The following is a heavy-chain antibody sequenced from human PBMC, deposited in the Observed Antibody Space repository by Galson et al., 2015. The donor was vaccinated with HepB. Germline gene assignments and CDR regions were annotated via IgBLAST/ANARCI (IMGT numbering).Heavy chain of an antibody. J-gene: IGHJ6*02. V-gene: IGHV1-24*01. CDR1: GYTLTELS. CDR2: FDPEDGET. CDR3: ATVGVGTTVTFYYYYYGMDV. D-gene: IGHD4-17*01. Sequence: SVKVSCKVSGYTLTELSMHWVRQAPGKGLEWMGGFDPEDGETIYAQKFQGRVTMTEDTSTDTAYMELSSLRSEDTAVYYCATVGVGTTVTFYYYYYGMDVWGQGTTVTVSS.